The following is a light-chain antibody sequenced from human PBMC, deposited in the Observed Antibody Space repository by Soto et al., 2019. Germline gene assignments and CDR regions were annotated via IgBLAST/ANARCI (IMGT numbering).Light chain of an antibody. CDR3: LQDHNYPLT. CDR2: AAA. CDR1: QGIGND. V-gene: IGKV1-6*02. Sequence: AIQMAQSPSSLSASVGDRVTITCRASQGIGNDVGWFQQKPGKAPKLLIYAAATLQSGVPSRFSGSRSGTDFTLTISSLQPEDFATYYCLQDHNYPLTFGGGTKLEIK. J-gene: IGKJ4*01.